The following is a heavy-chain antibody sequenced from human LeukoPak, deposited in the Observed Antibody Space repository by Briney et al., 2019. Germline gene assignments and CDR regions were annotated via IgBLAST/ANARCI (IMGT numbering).Heavy chain of an antibody. Sequence: SETLSLTCTVSGGSISSGSHYWSWIRQPAGKGLEWIGRIYTSGSTNYNPSLKSRVTISVDTSKNQFSLKLSSVTAADTAVYYCARQYYDSSGYYYSYYYYYMDVWGKGTTVTVSS. CDR3: ARQYYDSSGYYYSYYYYYMDV. CDR1: GGSISSGSHY. V-gene: IGHV4-61*02. CDR2: IYTSGST. D-gene: IGHD3-22*01. J-gene: IGHJ6*03.